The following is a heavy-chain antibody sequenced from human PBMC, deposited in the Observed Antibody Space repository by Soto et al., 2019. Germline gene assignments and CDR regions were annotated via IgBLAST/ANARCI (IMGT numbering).Heavy chain of an antibody. D-gene: IGHD3-9*01. CDR3: VRATGTLRSRNCDY. V-gene: IGHV4-4*08. CDR2: VYTSDYT. Sequence: SETLSLTCSVSGASIRSYYWHWIRQPPGKGLEWIGYVYTSDYTRYNSSLKSRVTISVDTSKSQFYLRLNSVTAADTAVYYCVRATGTLRSRNCDYWGQGTLLTASS. CDR1: GASIRSYY. J-gene: IGHJ4*02.